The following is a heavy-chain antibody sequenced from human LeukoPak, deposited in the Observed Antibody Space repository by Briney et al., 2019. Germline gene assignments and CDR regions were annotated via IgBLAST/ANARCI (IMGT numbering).Heavy chain of an antibody. CDR3: VPAFKREAPPPGFDF. J-gene: IGHJ4*02. CDR1: GFTFSFYW. D-gene: IGHD1-14*01. V-gene: IGHV3-74*01. CDR2: INPDGSST. Sequence: GGSLRLSCAASGFTFSFYWIHWVRQAPGKGLVWVSLINPDGSSTSYADSVKGRFTISRDNSKNTLYLQMNSLTPEDTAVYYCVPAFKREAPPPGFDFWGQGTLVTVSS.